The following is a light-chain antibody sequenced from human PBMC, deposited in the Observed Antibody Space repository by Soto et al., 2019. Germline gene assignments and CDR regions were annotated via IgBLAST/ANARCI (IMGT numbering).Light chain of an antibody. Sequence: DIQMTQSPSSLSVSVGDRVTITCRASQSIGGWLAWYQQKPGKAPKLLIYDASSLESGVPSRFSGSGSGTEFTLTISSLQPDDFATYYCQQYNSYSLTFGQGTKVDIK. V-gene: IGKV1-5*01. J-gene: IGKJ1*01. CDR3: QQYNSYSLT. CDR1: QSIGGW. CDR2: DAS.